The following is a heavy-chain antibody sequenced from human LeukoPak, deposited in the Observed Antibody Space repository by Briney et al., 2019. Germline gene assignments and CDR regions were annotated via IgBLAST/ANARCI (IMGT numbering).Heavy chain of an antibody. CDR3: ARAGVGFGARAFDI. V-gene: IGHV4-39*07. J-gene: IGHJ3*02. D-gene: IGHD3-10*01. Sequence: SETLSLTCTVSGGSISSSSYYWGWIRQPPGTGLEWIGSIYYSGSTYYNPSLKSRVTISVDTSKNQFSLKLSSVTAADTAVYYCARAGVGFGARAFDIWGQGTMVTVSS. CDR2: IYYSGST. CDR1: GGSISSSSYY.